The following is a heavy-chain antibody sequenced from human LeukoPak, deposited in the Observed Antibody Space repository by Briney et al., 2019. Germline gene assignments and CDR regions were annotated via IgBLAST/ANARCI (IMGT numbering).Heavy chain of an antibody. Sequence: SETLSLTCAVYGGSFSGYYWSWIRQPPGKGLEWIGEINHSGSTNYNPSLKSRVTISVDTSKNQFSLKLGSVTAADTAVYYCARLLAEGKYSSSWYALDYYYYGMDVWGQGTTVTVSS. CDR3: ARLLAEGKYSSSWYALDYYYYGMDV. D-gene: IGHD6-13*01. CDR2: INHSGST. CDR1: GGSFSGYY. V-gene: IGHV4-34*01. J-gene: IGHJ6*02.